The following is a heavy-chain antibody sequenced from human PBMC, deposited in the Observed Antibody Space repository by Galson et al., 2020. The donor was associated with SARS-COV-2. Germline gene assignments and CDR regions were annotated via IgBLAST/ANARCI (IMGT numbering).Heavy chain of an antibody. CDR2: ISGDNTYI. CDR1: GFTFNSYT. CDR3: ARDAIPAQSGTNAFDI. V-gene: IGHV3-21*06. D-gene: IGHD2-2*01. J-gene: IGHJ3*02. Sequence: GESLKISCVASGFTFNSYTMNWVRQAPGKGLEWVSSISGDNTYISYADSVRGRFTLSRDNAKNSLSLQMGSLRAEDTAIYYCARDAIPAQSGTNAFDIWGRGTMVTVSS.